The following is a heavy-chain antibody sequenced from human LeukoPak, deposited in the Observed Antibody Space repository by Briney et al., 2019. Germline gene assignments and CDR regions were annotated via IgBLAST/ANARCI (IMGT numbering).Heavy chain of an antibody. V-gene: IGHV1-2*04. CDR2: INPNSGGT. CDR1: GYTFTGYY. D-gene: IGHD4-17*01. J-gene: IGHJ3*02. Sequence: GASVKVSCKVSGYTFTGYYMHWVRQAPGQRLEWMGWINPNSGGTNYAQKFQGWVTMTRDTSISTAYMELSRLRSDDTAVYYCARSTVTTSWAFDIWGQGTMVTVSS. CDR3: ARSTVTTSWAFDI.